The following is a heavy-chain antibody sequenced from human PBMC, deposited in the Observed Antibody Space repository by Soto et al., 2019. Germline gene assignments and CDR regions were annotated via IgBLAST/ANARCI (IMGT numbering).Heavy chain of an antibody. CDR2: IKRKTDGETT. CDR1: GFTFSKAW. J-gene: IGHJ4*02. D-gene: IGHD6-6*01. CDR3: TTDSRQLVGGVWFDY. V-gene: IGHV3-15*07. Sequence: EVQLVESGGGLVKPGGSLRLSCAASGFTFSKAWMNWVRQAPGKGLEWVARIKRKTDGETTYYGAPVKGRFTISRDDSKNTLSLQMNSLKMEDTAVYYCTTDSRQLVGGVWFDYWGQGTLVTVSS.